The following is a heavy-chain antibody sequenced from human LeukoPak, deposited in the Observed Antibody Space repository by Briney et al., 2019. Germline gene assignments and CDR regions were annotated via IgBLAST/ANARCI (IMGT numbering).Heavy chain of an antibody. D-gene: IGHD3-10*01. J-gene: IGHJ5*02. CDR1: GGSISNYY. Sequence: PSETLSLTCTVSGGSISNYYWSWIRQPPGKGLEWIGFIRSNGGANYNASLNSRATISRDTSRSQVSLKLTSVTAADTAVYYCASSNLGSLGQFDPWGQGTLVTVSS. CDR3: ASSNLGSLGQFDP. V-gene: IGHV4-59*01. CDR2: IRSNGGA.